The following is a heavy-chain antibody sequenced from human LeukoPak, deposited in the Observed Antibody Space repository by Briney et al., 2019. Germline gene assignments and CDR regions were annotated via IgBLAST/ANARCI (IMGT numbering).Heavy chain of an antibody. D-gene: IGHD3-22*01. Sequence: GASVTVSCKASGYIFTTNALVWVRQDPGQGLEWMGCINTNTGNPTYAQGFTGRFVISLDTSVSTAYLQISSLKAEDTAVYYCARKYYYDTYGYSFDYWGQGTLVTVSS. CDR1: GYIFTTNA. J-gene: IGHJ4*02. CDR2: INTNTGNP. V-gene: IGHV7-4-1*02. CDR3: ARKYYYDTYGYSFDY.